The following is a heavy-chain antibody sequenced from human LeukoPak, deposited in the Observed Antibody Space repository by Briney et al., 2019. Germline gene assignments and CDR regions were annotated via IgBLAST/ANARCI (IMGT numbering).Heavy chain of an antibody. J-gene: IGHJ4*02. D-gene: IGHD3-16*02. Sequence: SETLSLTCTVSGYSISSGYYWGWIRQPPGKGLEWIGSIYHSGSTNYNPSLKSRVTISVDTSKNQFSLKLSSVTAADTAVYYCARGGVLRLGELSSIDYWGQGTLVTVSS. CDR2: IYHSGST. CDR3: ARGGVLRLGELSSIDY. CDR1: GYSISSGYY. V-gene: IGHV4-38-2*02.